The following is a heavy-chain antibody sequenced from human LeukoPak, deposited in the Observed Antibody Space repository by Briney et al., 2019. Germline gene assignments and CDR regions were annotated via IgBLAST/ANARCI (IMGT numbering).Heavy chain of an antibody. D-gene: IGHD5-18*01. CDR2: INHSGST. Sequence: SETLSLTCAVYGGSFSGYYWSWIRQPPGEGLEWIGEINHSGSTNYNPSLKSRVTISVDTSKNQFSLKLSSVTAADTAVYYCARGRSISGYDYYYYGMDVWGQGTTVTVSS. CDR1: GGSFSGYY. V-gene: IGHV4-34*01. J-gene: IGHJ6*02. CDR3: ARGRSISGYDYYYYGMDV.